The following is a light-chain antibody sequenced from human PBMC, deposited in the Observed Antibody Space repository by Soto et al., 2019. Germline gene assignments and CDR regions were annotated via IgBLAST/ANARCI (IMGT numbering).Light chain of an antibody. V-gene: IGKV1-39*01. CDR1: QSISSD. CDR3: QQYYTTPWT. J-gene: IGKJ1*01. CDR2: AAS. Sequence: DIQMTQSPSSLSASVGDRVTITCRASQSISSDLNWYQQKPGKAPKVLIYAASTLQSGVPSRFSGSGSGTDFTLPISSLQPEDVAVYYCQQYYTTPWTFRQGTKVDIK.